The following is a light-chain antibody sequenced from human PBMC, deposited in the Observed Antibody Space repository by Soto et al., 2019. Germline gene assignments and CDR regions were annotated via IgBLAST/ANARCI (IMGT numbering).Light chain of an antibody. Sequence: QSVLTQPASVSGSPGQSITISCTGTSSDVGGYNYVSWYQQHPGKVPKLMIYDVSTRPSGVSNRFSGSKSGNTASLTISGLQAEDEADYYCSSYTSSSTRVFGGGTKLTVL. V-gene: IGLV2-14*01. CDR3: SSYTSSSTRV. J-gene: IGLJ2*01. CDR2: DVS. CDR1: SSDVGGYNY.